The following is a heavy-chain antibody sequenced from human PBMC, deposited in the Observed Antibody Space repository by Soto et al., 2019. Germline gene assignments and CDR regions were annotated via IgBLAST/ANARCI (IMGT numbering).Heavy chain of an antibody. CDR2: INPSGGST. Sequence: ASVKVSCKASGYTFSNYYIHWVRQAPGQGLEWMGMINPSGGSTTYAQKFQGRVAMTRDASTSTVYMELSSLRSEDTAVYYCARGGPDEYSSSYGMAVWGQGTTVTVSS. J-gene: IGHJ6*02. CDR3: ARGGPDEYSSSYGMAV. V-gene: IGHV1-46*01. CDR1: GYTFSNYY. D-gene: IGHD6-6*01.